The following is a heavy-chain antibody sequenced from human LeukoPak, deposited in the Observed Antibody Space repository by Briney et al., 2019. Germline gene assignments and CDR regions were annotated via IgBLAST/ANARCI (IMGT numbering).Heavy chain of an antibody. Sequence: GGSLRLSCAASGFTFSSYSMNWVRQAPGKGLEWVSSISSNSRYIYYADSVKGRLTISRDNAKNSLYLQMNSLRAEDTAVYYCARDVCPAYCSNGLWRSDAFDIWGQGTMVTVSS. CDR3: ARDVCPAYCSNGLWRSDAFDI. V-gene: IGHV3-21*01. J-gene: IGHJ3*02. CDR2: ISSNSRYI. CDR1: GFTFSSYS. D-gene: IGHD2-8*01.